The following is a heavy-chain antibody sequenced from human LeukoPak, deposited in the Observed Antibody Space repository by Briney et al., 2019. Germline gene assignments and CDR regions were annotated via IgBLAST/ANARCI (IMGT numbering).Heavy chain of an antibody. Sequence: GGSLRLPCAVSGFNFRDHWMDWVRQAPGKGLQWVGHIKNDGSETYYLDSLKGRFSISRDNTNNALYLQMNSLRVEDTAVYYCVKNDGWFHLAQWGQGTLVTVSS. J-gene: IGHJ4*02. D-gene: IGHD6-19*01. CDR3: VKNDGWFHLAQ. CDR1: GFNFRDHW. V-gene: IGHV3-7*03. CDR2: IKNDGSET.